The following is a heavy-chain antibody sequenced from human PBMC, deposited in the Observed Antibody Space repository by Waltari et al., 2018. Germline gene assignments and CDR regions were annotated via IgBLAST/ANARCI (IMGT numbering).Heavy chain of an antibody. CDR1: GFTFTRSA. CDR2: IVVGSGNT. D-gene: IGHD5-12*01. CDR3: AAPRGSGYDLTFDY. V-gene: IGHV1-58*02. Sequence: QMQLVQSGPGEKKPGTSVKVSCKASGFTFTRSARQWGGQALGQRLEWIGWIVVGSGNTNYAQKFQEKVTITRDMSTSTAYMELSSLRSEDTAVYYCAAPRGSGYDLTFDYWGQGTLVTVSS. J-gene: IGHJ4*02.